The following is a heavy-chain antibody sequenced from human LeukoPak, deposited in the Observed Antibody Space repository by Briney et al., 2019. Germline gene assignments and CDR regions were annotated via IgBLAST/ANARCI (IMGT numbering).Heavy chain of an antibody. CDR1: GGSISSYY. Sequence: SETLSLTCTVSGGSISSYYWSWIRQPAGKGLEWIGRIYTSGSTNYNPSLKSRVTMSVDTSKNQFSLKLSSVTAADTAVYYCAREAPNYDILTGYLPLWGANDAFDIWGQGTMVTVSS. D-gene: IGHD3-9*01. J-gene: IGHJ3*02. CDR3: AREAPNYDILTGYLPLWGANDAFDI. V-gene: IGHV4-4*07. CDR2: IYTSGST.